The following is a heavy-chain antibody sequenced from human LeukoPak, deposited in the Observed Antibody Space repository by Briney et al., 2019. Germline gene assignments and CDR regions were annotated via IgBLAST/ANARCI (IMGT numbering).Heavy chain of an antibody. CDR2: ISSSSSYI. V-gene: IGHV3-21*01. J-gene: IGHJ4*02. D-gene: IGHD6-13*01. Sequence: GGSLRLSCAASGFTFSSYSMNWVRQAPGKGLEWVSSISSSSSYIYYADSVKGRFTISRDDAKNSLYLQMNSLRAEDTAVYYCARDPGLPGIAAAGFFDYWGQGTLVTVSS. CDR3: ARDPGLPGIAAAGFFDY. CDR1: GFTFSSYS.